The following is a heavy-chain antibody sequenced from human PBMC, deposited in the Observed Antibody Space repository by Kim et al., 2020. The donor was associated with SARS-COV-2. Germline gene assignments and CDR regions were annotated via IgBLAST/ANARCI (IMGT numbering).Heavy chain of an antibody. CDR2: INAGNGNT. Sequence: ASVKVSCKASGYSFTSYLMHWVRQAPGQRLEWMGWINAGNGNTRYSQNFQGRVTITRDTSASTAYMELRSLRSEDTAVYYCARPAGFSRGVIMNYYYFNYWRERSLGSISS. D-gene: IGHD3-10*01. J-gene: IGHJ4*02. V-gene: IGHV1-3*01. CDR1: GYSFTSYL. CDR3: ARPAGFSRGVIMNYYYFNY.